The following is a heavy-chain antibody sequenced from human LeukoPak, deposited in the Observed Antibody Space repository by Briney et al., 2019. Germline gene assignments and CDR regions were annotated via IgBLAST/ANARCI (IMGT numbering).Heavy chain of an antibody. CDR3: ARADSVPAGDYHYWYMDV. Sequence: ASVKVSCKASGYTFTGYYMHWVRQDPRQGLQWMGWINPNTGGTKYAQKFQGRVTMTRDTSISTVYMELSSLRSDDTAVYYCARADSVPAGDYHYWYMDVWGKGTTVTVSS. CDR2: INPNTGGT. V-gene: IGHV1-2*02. CDR1: GYTFTGYY. J-gene: IGHJ6*03. D-gene: IGHD2-2*01.